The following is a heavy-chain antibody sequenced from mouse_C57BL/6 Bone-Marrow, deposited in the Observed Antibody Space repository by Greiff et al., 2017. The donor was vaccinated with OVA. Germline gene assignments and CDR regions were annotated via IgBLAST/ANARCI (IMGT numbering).Heavy chain of an antibody. J-gene: IGHJ3*01. Sequence: QVQLKESGAELVKPGASVKISCKASGYAFSSYWMNWVKQRPGKGLEWIGQIYPGDGDTNYNGKFKGKATLTADKSSSTAYMQLSSLTSEDSAVYFCARAGGIITTPAWFAYWGQGTLVTVSA. D-gene: IGHD1-1*01. CDR1: GYAFSSYW. CDR3: ARAGGIITTPAWFAY. V-gene: IGHV1-80*01. CDR2: IYPGDGDT.